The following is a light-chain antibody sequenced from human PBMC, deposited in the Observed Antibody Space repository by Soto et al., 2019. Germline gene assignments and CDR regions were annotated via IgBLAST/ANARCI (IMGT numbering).Light chain of an antibody. Sequence: DIQITQSPSTLSASAGHRVTITFRSSQSIGSSLAWYQQKPGKAPNLLISDVSSLERGVPSRFTGSGSGTEFTLTIRSLQTDDFATYYCKQYNGYSRTFGKGTKVDIK. J-gene: IGKJ1*01. CDR2: DVS. V-gene: IGKV1-5*01. CDR3: KQYNGYSRT. CDR1: QSIGSS.